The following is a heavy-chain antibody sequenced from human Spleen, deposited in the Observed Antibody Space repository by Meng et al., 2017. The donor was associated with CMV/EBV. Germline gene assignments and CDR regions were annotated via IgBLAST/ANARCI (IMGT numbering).Heavy chain of an antibody. V-gene: IGHV4-30-4*08. CDR1: GGSISSGGYY. CDR3: ARNVESYFDY. D-gene: IGHD5-24*01. CDR2: ISDSGRT. Sequence: SETLSLTCTVSGGSISSGGYYWSWIRQTPGRGLEWIAHISDSGRTHHNPPLKSRLTISIDSSKNQFSLKLRSVTAADTAVYYCARNVESYFDYWGQGMLVTVSS. J-gene: IGHJ4*02.